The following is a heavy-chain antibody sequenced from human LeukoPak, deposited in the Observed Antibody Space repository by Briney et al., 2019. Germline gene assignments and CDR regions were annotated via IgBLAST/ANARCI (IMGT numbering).Heavy chain of an antibody. Sequence: SETLSLTCTVPGGSISSSSYYWGWIRQPPGKGLEWIGSIYYSGSTYYNPSLKSRVTISVDTSKNQFSLKLSSVTAADTAVYYCARGAAYFDYWGQGTLVTVSS. J-gene: IGHJ4*02. D-gene: IGHD2-15*01. V-gene: IGHV4-39*07. CDR2: IYYSGST. CDR1: GGSISSSSYY. CDR3: ARGAAYFDY.